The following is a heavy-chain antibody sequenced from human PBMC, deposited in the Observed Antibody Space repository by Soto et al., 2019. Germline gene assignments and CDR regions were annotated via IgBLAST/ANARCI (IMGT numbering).Heavy chain of an antibody. CDR3: ARIISSGAKDDDFDI. V-gene: IGHV1-69*12. Sequence: QVQLVQSGAEVKKPGSSVKVSCKASGGTFSSYAISWVRQAPGQGLEWMGGIIPIFGTANYAQKFQGRVTITADESTSPAYMELSSLRSEDTAVYYGARIISSGAKDDDFDIWGQGTMVTVSS. CDR2: IIPIFGTA. CDR1: GGTFSSYA. J-gene: IGHJ3*02.